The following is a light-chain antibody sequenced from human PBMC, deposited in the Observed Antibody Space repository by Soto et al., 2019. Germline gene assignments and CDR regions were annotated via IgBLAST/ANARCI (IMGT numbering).Light chain of an antibody. V-gene: IGKV2-28*01. CDR2: LGS. CDR3: MQALQSPST. J-gene: IGKJ3*01. Sequence: DIVMTQSPLSLPVTPGEPASISCTSSQSLLHSNGYKYLDWYLQKPGQSPQLLIYLGSNRASGVPDRFSGSGSGTDFTLKISRVEAEDVGVYYCMQALQSPSTFGPGTKVDIK. CDR1: QSLLHSNGYKY.